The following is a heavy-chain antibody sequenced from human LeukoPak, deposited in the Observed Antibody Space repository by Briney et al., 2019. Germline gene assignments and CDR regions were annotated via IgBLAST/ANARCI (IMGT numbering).Heavy chain of an antibody. CDR2: IYYSGST. J-gene: IGHJ5*02. CDR1: GGSVSSGSYY. Sequence: SETLSLTCTVSGGSVSSGSYYWSWIRQPPGKGLEWIGYIYYSGSTNYNPSLKSRVTISVDTSKNQFSLKLSSVTAADTAVYCCARDQANYDYVWGSYRSLGFDPWGQGTLVTVSS. CDR3: ARDQANYDYVWGSYRSLGFDP. D-gene: IGHD3-16*02. V-gene: IGHV4-61*01.